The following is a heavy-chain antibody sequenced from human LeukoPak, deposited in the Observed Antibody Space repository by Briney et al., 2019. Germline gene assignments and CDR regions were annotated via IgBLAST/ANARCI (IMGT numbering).Heavy chain of an antibody. CDR1: GGSISSGDYY. CDR2: IYYSGTT. V-gene: IGHV4-30-4*08. D-gene: IGHD6-6*01. Sequence: SETLSLTCTVSGGSISSGDYYWNWIRQPPGKGLEWIGYIYYSGTTYYNPSLKSRITISVDTSKNQFSLKLSSVTAADTAVYYCARDRRQLAHDYWGQGTLASVSS. J-gene: IGHJ4*02. CDR3: ARDRRQLAHDY.